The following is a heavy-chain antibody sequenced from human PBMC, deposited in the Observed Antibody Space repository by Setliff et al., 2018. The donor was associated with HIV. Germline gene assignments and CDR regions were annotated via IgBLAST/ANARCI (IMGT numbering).Heavy chain of an antibody. Sequence: SETLSLTCSLSGDSISDNDFYWGWIRQPPGKGLEWIGIVHYSGAAYYNPSPKSRVTISVDTSQNQFSLKLNSVTAADTAVYYCARWAVTASDYWGQGTLVTVSS. J-gene: IGHJ4*02. D-gene: IGHD2-21*02. CDR2: VHYSGAA. CDR3: ARWAVTASDY. CDR1: GDSISDNDFY. V-gene: IGHV4-39*01.